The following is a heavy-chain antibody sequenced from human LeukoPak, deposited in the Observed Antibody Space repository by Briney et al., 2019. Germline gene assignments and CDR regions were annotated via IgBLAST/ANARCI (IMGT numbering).Heavy chain of an antibody. D-gene: IGHD1-1*01. V-gene: IGHV1-18*01. CDR3: ARVLARPDDAFDI. Sequence: ASVKVSCKASGYTFTSYGISWVRQAPGQGHEWMGWISAYSGNTNYAQKLQGRVTMTTDTSTSTAYMELRSLRSDDTAVYYCARVLARPDDAFDIWGQGTMVTVSS. CDR1: GYTFTSYG. CDR2: ISAYSGNT. J-gene: IGHJ3*02.